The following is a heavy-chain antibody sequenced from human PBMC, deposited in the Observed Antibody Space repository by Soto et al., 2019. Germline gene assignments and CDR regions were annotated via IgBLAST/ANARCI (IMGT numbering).Heavy chain of an antibody. Sequence: ASVKVSCKVSGYTLTELSMHWVRQAPGKGLEWMGGFDPEDGETIYAQKFQGRVTMTEDTSTDTAYIELSSLRSEDTALYYCATIPMFLNFGSLDLWAQGTLGTV. CDR1: GYTLTELS. J-gene: IGHJ5*02. CDR2: FDPEDGET. CDR3: ATIPMFLNFGSLDL. D-gene: IGHD3-10*01. V-gene: IGHV1-24*01.